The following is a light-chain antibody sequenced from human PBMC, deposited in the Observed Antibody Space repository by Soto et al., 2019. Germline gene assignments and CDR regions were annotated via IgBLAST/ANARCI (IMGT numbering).Light chain of an antibody. J-gene: IGKJ5*01. CDR1: QSVRTF. Sequence: EIVLTQSPSTLSLSPGARAPLSCRASQSVRTFLAWYQQRPGLAPRLVMSDASNRATGIPARFSGSGSGTDFTLSISSLEPEDFAVYYCQEYDGAPPITFGLGTRLEI. CDR3: QEYDGAPPIT. V-gene: IGKV3-11*01. CDR2: DAS.